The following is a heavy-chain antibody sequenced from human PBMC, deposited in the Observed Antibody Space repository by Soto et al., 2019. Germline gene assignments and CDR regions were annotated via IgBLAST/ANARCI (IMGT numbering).Heavy chain of an antibody. CDR1: CGSINSYY. CDR3: ASYDSSGRFDY. CDR2: IYYXGST. Sequence: PXXTLSLTCTVSCGSINSYYWSWIRQPPGKGLEWIGFIYYXGSTKYKTSIKXXVTISVDXXKNRFSQKLSSVTDAETAVYYCASYDSSGRFDYWGQGTLVTVSS. V-gene: IGHV4-59*01. D-gene: IGHD3-22*01. J-gene: IGHJ4*02.